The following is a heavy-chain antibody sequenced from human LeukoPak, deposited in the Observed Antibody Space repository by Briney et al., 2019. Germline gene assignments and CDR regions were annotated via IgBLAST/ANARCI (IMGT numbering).Heavy chain of an antibody. CDR1: GGSFSGYY. Sequence: PSETLSLTCAVYGGSFSGYYWSWIRQPPGKGLEWIGEINHSGSTNYNPSLKSRVTISVDTSKNQFSLKLRSVTAADTAVYYCARDERGPVADPWPREVGGVYYYGMDVWGQGTTVTVSS. V-gene: IGHV4-34*01. CDR3: ARDERGPVADPWPREVGGVYYYGMDV. CDR2: INHSGST. D-gene: IGHD3-16*01. J-gene: IGHJ6*02.